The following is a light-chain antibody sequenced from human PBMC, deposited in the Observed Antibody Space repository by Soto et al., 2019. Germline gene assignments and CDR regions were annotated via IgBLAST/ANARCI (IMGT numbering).Light chain of an antibody. J-gene: IGLJ2*01. V-gene: IGLV2-23*02. CDR1: SNNVGSYNL. Sequence: QSALTQPASVSGSPGQSITISCTGTSNNVGSYNLVSWYQQHPGKAPKLMIYEVSKRPSGVSNRFSGSKSGNTASLTSSGLQAEDEADYYCCSYAGSSTFVVFGGGTKVTVL. CDR2: EVS. CDR3: CSYAGSSTFVV.